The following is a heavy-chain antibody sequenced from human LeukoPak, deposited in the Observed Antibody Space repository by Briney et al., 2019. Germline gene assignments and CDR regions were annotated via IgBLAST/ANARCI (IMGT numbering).Heavy chain of an antibody. CDR2: INHSGST. V-gene: IGHV4-34*01. D-gene: IGHD2-15*01. Sequence: PSETLSLTCAVYGGSFSGYYWSWIRQPPGKGLEWIGEINHSGSTNYNPSLKSRVTISVDTSKSQFSLKLSSVTAADTAVYYCARAGCSGGSCYSGAIDYWGQGTLVTVSS. CDR3: ARAGCSGGSCYSGAIDY. CDR1: GGSFSGYY. J-gene: IGHJ4*02.